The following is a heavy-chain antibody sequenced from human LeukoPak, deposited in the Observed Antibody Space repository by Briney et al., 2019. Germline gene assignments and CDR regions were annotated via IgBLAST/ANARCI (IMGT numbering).Heavy chain of an antibody. J-gene: IGHJ4*02. CDR3: AKGPRWDITMVQGLVDY. Sequence: GRSLRLSCAASGFTLDDYAMHWVRQAPGKGLEWVSGISWNSGSIGYADSVKGRFTISRDNAKNSLYLQMNSLRAEDTALYYCAKGPRWDITMVQGLVDYWGQGTLVTVSS. CDR2: ISWNSGSI. V-gene: IGHV3-9*01. D-gene: IGHD3-10*01. CDR1: GFTLDDYA.